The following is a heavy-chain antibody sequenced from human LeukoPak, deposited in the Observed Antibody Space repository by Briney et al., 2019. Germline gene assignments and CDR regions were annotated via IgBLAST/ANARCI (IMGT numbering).Heavy chain of an antibody. Sequence: GGSLRLSCAASGFTFSSYAMSWVRQAPGKGLEWVSAISGSGGSTYYADSVKGRFTISRDNSKNTLYLQMYSLRAEDTAVYYCAKDKIAAAGTAGLFDYWGQGTLVTVSS. D-gene: IGHD6-13*01. CDR2: ISGSGGST. CDR1: GFTFSSYA. CDR3: AKDKIAAAGTAGLFDY. V-gene: IGHV3-23*01. J-gene: IGHJ4*02.